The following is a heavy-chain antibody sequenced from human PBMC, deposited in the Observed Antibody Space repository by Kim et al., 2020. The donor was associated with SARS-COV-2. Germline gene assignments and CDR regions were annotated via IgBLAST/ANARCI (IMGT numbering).Heavy chain of an antibody. V-gene: IGHV4-61*01. CDR1: GGSVNSDSYY. J-gene: IGHJ1*01. CDR3: ATRPYYDYTGYFDF. Sequence: SETLSLTCTVSGGSVNSDSYYWSWIRQTPGQGLQWIGDIFYSGSTNYNPSLKRRVTISVDTSNNQFSLRLTSVTPADPAVYHCATRPYYDYTGYFDFWGQGTRVTV. D-gene: IGHD3-16*01. CDR2: IFYSGST.